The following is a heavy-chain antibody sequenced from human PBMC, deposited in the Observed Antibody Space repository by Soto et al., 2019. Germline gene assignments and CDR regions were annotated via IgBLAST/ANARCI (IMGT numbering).Heavy chain of an antibody. Sequence: QVQLVQSGAEVKKPGSSVKVSCKASGGTFSSYAISWVRQAPGQGLEWMGGIIPIFGTANYAQKFQGRVTITADESTSTAYMELSSLRSEDTVVYYCARVGPVVVCATSVGKYYYYYDGMDVWGQGPTVTVSS. CDR1: GGTFSSYA. V-gene: IGHV1-69*01. D-gene: IGHD2-15*01. J-gene: IGHJ6*02. CDR3: ARVGPVVVCATSVGKYYYYYDGMDV. CDR2: IIPIFGTA.